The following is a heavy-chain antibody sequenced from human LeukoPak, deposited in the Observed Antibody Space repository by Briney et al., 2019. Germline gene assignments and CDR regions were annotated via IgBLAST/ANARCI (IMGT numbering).Heavy chain of an antibody. Sequence: ASVKVSCKASGYTFTSYGISWVRQAPEQGLEWMGWINAYNGNTNYAQKLQGRVTMTTDTSTNTAYMELRSLRSDDTAVYYCARDPLKYYGSRSLGYWGQGTLVTVSS. V-gene: IGHV1-18*04. CDR2: INAYNGNT. CDR3: ARDPLKYYGSRSLGY. J-gene: IGHJ4*02. D-gene: IGHD3-10*01. CDR1: GYTFTSYG.